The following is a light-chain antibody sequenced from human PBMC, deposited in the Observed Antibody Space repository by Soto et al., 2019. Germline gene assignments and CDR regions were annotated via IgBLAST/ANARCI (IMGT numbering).Light chain of an antibody. J-gene: IGKJ2*01. CDR3: QQYDSSPYT. CDR2: GAS. V-gene: IGKV3-20*01. CDR1: QSVSSNY. Sequence: EIVLTQSPGTLSLSPGERVTLSCRASQSVSSNYLAWYQQKPGQAPRLLIYGASSRATGIPDRFSGSGSGTDLTLTISRLEPEDFAVYYCQQYDSSPYTFGQGTKLEIK.